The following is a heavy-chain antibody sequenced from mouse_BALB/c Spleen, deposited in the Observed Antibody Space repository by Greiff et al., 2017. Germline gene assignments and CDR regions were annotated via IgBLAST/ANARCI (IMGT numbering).Heavy chain of an antibody. J-gene: IGHJ2*01. CDR3: ARGDSYYFDY. CDR1: GFTFSSYA. Sequence: EVKLMESGGGLVKPGGSLKLSCAASGFTFSSYAMSWVRQTPEKRLEWVASISSGGSTYYPDSVKGRFTISRDNARNILYLQMSSLRSEDTAMYYCARGDSYYFDYWGQGTTLTVSS. CDR2: ISSGGST. V-gene: IGHV5-6-5*01.